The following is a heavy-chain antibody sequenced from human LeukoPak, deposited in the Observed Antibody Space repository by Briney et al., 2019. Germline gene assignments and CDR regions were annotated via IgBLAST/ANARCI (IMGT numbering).Heavy chain of an antibody. CDR3: AIYTAMGP. Sequence: QAGGSLRLSCAASGVTVSSNYMSWVRQAPGKGLEWVSVIYSGGSTNYADSVEGRFTISRDNSMTTLYLQMSSLIAEDTAVYYCAIYTAMGPWGQGTLVTVSS. D-gene: IGHD5-18*01. V-gene: IGHV3-53*01. J-gene: IGHJ5*02. CDR2: IYSGGST. CDR1: GVTVSSNY.